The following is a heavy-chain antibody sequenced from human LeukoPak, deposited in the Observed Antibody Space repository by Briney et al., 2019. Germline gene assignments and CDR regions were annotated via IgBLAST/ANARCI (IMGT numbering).Heavy chain of an antibody. CDR3: AAPPVPYDAFDI. CDR1: GFTFTSSA. V-gene: IGHV1-58*01. D-gene: IGHD2-2*01. J-gene: IGHJ3*02. Sequence: SVKVSCKASGFTFTSSAVQWVRQARGQRLEWIGWIVVGSGNTNYAQKFQERVTITRDMSTSTAYMELSSLRSEDTAVYYCAAPPVPYDAFDIWGQGTMVTVSS. CDR2: IVVGSGNT.